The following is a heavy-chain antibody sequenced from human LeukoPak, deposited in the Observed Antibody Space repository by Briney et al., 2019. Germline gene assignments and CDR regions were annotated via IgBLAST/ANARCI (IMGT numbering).Heavy chain of an antibody. J-gene: IGHJ4*02. CDR2: IYYSGST. D-gene: IGHD6-19*01. CDR3: ARVETGYSSGWIRDY. Sequence: SQTLSLTCTVSGGSISSGDYYWSWIRQPPGKGLEWIGYIYYSGSTYYNPSLKSRVTISVDTSKNQFSLKLSSVTAADTAVYYCARVETGYSSGWIRDYWGQGTLVTVSS. V-gene: IGHV4-30-4*01. CDR1: GGSISSGDYY.